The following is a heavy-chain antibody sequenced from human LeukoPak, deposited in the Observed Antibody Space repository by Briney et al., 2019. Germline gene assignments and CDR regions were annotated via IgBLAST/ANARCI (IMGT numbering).Heavy chain of an antibody. V-gene: IGHV1-46*01. J-gene: IGHJ4*02. D-gene: IGHD5-18*01. CDR3: ARDPGDSYGEGYFDY. CDR2: INPSGGST. Sequence: ASVKVSCKASGYTFTSYYMHWVRQAPGQGLEWMGIINPSGGSTSYAQKFQGRVTMTRDTSTSTVYMELSSLRSEDTAVYYCARDPGDSYGEGYFDYWGQGTLVTVSS. CDR1: GYTFTSYY.